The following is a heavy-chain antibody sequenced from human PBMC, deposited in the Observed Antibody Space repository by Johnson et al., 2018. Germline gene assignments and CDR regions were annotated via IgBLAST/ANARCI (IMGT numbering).Heavy chain of an antibody. CDR1: GFTFSSYG. J-gene: IGHJ6*02. D-gene: IGHD4-17*01. CDR3: ARVPPDYGVDFYGMDV. Sequence: QVQLWESGGGVVQPGRSLGPSCAASGFTFSSYGMLWVRQAPGKGLEWVSTIMGSLGSTYYADAVRGRFTISRDNSKNTLYLKMNSLRAEDTAVYYSARVPPDYGVDFYGMDVWGQGTTVTVSS. V-gene: IGHV3-NL1*01. CDR2: IMGSLGST.